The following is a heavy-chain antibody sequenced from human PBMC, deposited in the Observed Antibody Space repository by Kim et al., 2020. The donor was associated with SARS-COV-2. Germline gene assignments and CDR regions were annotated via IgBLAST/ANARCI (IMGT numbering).Heavy chain of an antibody. J-gene: IGHJ3*02. CDR3: ARRRRDKNAFDI. D-gene: IGHD2-15*01. CDR2: IYYSGST. V-gene: IGHV4-61*01. Sequence: SETLSLTCTVSGGSVSSGSYYWSWIRQPPGKGLEWIGYIYYSGSTNYNPSLKSRVTISVDTSKNQFSLKLSSVTAADTAVYYCARRRRDKNAFDIWGQGTMVTVSS. CDR1: GGSVSSGSYY.